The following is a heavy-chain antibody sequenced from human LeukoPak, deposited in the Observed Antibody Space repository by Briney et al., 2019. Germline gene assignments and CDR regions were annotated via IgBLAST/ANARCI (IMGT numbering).Heavy chain of an antibody. D-gene: IGHD4-17*01. V-gene: IGHV4-38-2*01. CDR3: ARNKSTVTTSRHDAFDI. CDR1: GYSISSDYY. Sequence: SETLSLTCAVSGYSISSDYYWGWIRQPSGKGLEWIGSIYQSASTYYNPSLKSRVTMSVDTSKNQFSLKLSSVTAADTAVYYCARNKSTVTTSRHDAFDIWGQGTMVTVSS. CDR2: IYQSAST. J-gene: IGHJ3*02.